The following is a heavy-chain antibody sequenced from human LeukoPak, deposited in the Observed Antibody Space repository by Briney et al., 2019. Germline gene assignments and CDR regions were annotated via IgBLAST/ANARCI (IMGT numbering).Heavy chain of an antibody. CDR2: ISSSCSYI. Sequence: GGPLRLPCAASGFTFSSYSMTWVRQAPGKGLEWVSSISSSCSYIYYADSVKGRFTISRNNAKNSLYLQMSSLRAEDTAVYYCARRQENHDYWGQGTLVTVSS. V-gene: IGHV3-21*01. CDR3: ARRQENHDY. D-gene: IGHD2/OR15-2a*01. CDR1: GFTFSSYS. J-gene: IGHJ4*02.